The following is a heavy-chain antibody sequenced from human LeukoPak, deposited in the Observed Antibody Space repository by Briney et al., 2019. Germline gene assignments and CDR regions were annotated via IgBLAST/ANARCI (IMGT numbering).Heavy chain of an antibody. D-gene: IGHD2-2*01. CDR2: ISYDGGNA. CDR1: GFTFSSNA. V-gene: IGHV3-30-3*01. Sequence: GGSLRLSCSTSGFTFSSNAMHWVRQAPGKGLDWVAVISYDGGNAYYADSVRGRFTISRDNSRNTLYLQMNSLRVEDTAIYFCAKGDAGYRLPVPWGPGTLVTVSS. J-gene: IGHJ4*02. CDR3: AKGDAGYRLPVP.